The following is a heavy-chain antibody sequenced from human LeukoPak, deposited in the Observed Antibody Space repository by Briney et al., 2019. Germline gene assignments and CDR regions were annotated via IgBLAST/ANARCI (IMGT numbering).Heavy chain of an antibody. Sequence: SETLSLTCTVSGGSISSSSYYWGWIRQPPGKGLEWIGSIYYSGSTYYNPSLKSRVTISVDTSKNQFSLKLRSVTAADTAVYYCARDNWFDTWGQGTLVTVSS. J-gene: IGHJ5*02. CDR3: ARDNWFDT. V-gene: IGHV4-39*07. CDR1: GGSISSSSYY. CDR2: IYYSGST.